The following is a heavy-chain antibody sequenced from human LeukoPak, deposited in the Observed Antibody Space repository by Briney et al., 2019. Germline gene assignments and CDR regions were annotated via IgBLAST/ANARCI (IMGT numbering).Heavy chain of an antibody. Sequence: SETLSLTCAVYGGSFSGYYWSWIRQPPGKGLEWIGEINHSGSTNYNPSLKSRVTISVDTSKNQFSLKLSSVTAADTAVYYCARGSAFDYWGQGTLVTVSS. CDR3: ARGSAFDY. J-gene: IGHJ4*02. V-gene: IGHV4-34*01. CDR1: GGSFSGYY. CDR2: INHSGST.